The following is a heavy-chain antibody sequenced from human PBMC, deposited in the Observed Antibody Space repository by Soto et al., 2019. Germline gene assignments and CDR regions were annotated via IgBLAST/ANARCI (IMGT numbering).Heavy chain of an antibody. CDR2: ITPLFGTA. J-gene: IGHJ6*02. CDR3: ARGDDFDYYYGVDV. CDR1: GGTFSSYA. D-gene: IGHD3-16*01. V-gene: IGHV1-69*06. Sequence: SVKVSCKASGGTFSSYAISWVRQAPGQGLEWMGGITPLFGTANYAQKFQGRVTIIADKFTTTVYMELSSLTSEDTAVYYCARGDDFDYYYGVDVWGQGTTVTVSS.